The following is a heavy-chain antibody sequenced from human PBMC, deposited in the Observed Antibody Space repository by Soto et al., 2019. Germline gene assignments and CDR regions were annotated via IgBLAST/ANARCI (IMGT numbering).Heavy chain of an antibody. D-gene: IGHD3-22*01. CDR1: GGSISSGDYY. J-gene: IGHJ4*02. CDR3: AVWFNRSDYSIVFAY. V-gene: IGHV4-30-4*01. Sequence: SETLSLTCTVSGGSISSGDYYWSWIRQPPGKGLEWIGYIYYSGSTYYNPSLKSRVTISVDTSKNQFSLKLSSVTAADTAVNYFAVWFNRSDYSIVFAYWGRGSLVPVSS. CDR2: IYYSGST.